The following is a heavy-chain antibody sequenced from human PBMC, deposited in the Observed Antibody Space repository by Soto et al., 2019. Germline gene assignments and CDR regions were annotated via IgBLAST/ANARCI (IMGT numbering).Heavy chain of an antibody. Sequence: QVQLVQSGAEVKKPGSSVKVSCKAAGGTFSSYAISWVRQAPVQGLEWMGGIIPIFGTANYAQKFQGRVTITADESTSTAYMELSSLRSEDTAVYYCARGVESSSCYLVSWFDPWGQGTLVTVSS. D-gene: IGHD6-13*01. CDR2: IIPIFGTA. J-gene: IGHJ5*02. CDR1: GGTFSSYA. CDR3: ARGVESSSCYLVSWFDP. V-gene: IGHV1-69*01.